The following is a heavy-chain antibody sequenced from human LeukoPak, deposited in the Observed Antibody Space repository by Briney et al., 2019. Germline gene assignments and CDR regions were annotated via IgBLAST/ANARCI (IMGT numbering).Heavy chain of an antibody. J-gene: IGHJ5*02. Sequence: GGSLRLSCAASGFTLSTYGMHWVRQAPGKGLEWVAMISYDGTNYRYTDSVKGRFTISRDNSKNTLYLQMNSLRPEDTAVYYCAFRRHYDFWSGSFDPWGQGTLVTVSS. D-gene: IGHD3-3*01. V-gene: IGHV3-30*03. CDR1: GFTLSTYG. CDR3: AFRRHYDFWSGSFDP. CDR2: ISYDGTNY.